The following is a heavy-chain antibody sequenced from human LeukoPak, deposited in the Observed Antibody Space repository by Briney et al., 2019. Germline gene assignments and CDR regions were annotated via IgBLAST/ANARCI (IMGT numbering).Heavy chain of an antibody. CDR2: IKQDGSEK. D-gene: IGHD3-16*01. Sequence: GGSLRLSCAASGFTFSSYWMSWVRQAPGKGLEWVANIKQDGSEKYYVDSVKGRFTISRDNAKNSLYLQMNSLRAEDTAVYYCARDAGGLGNDSEYFQYWGQGTLVTVSS. V-gene: IGHV3-7*01. CDR3: ARDAGGLGNDSEYFQY. J-gene: IGHJ1*01. CDR1: GFTFSSYW.